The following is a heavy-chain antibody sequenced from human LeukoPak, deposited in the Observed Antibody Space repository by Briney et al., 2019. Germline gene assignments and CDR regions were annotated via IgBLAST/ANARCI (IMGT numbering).Heavy chain of an antibody. V-gene: IGHV3-64*01. CDR2: ISSNGGST. J-gene: IGHJ5*02. CDR3: ARADYSSGWYNWFDP. D-gene: IGHD6-19*01. CDR1: GFTFSSYA. Sequence: PGGSLRLSCAASGFTFSSYAMPWVRQAPGKGLEYVSAISSNGGSTYYANSVKGRFTISRDNSKNTLYLQMGSLRAEDMAVYYCARADYSSGWYNWFDPWGQGTLVTVSS.